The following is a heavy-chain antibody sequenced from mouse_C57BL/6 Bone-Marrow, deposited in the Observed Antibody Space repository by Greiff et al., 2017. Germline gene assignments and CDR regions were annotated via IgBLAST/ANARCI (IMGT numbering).Heavy chain of an antibody. CDR2: SRNKANDYTT. J-gene: IGHJ1*03. Sequence: EVQLVESGGGLVQSGRSLRLSCATSGFTFSDFYMEWVRQAPGKGLEWIAASRNKANDYTTEYSASVKGRCIVSRDTSQSILYLQMNALRAEDTAISYCARAGYYGSSRYFDVWGTGTTVTVSS. CDR1: GFTFSDFY. V-gene: IGHV7-1*01. D-gene: IGHD1-1*01. CDR3: ARAGYYGSSRYFDV.